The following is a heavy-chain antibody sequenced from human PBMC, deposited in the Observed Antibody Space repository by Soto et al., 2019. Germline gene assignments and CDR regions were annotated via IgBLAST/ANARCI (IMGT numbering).Heavy chain of an antibody. J-gene: IGHJ4*02. CDR1: GYSFTNYY. Sequence: QVQLVQSGAEVKKPGASVKVSCKTSGYSFTNYYLHWVRQAPGQGLEWMGLINPSGISTSYAQKSQGRVTMTSDTSTSTVYLDLSSLRSEDTAVYYCARSANVVVAASSPVYFDYWGQGTVVNVSS. V-gene: IGHV1-46*01. CDR2: INPSGIST. CDR3: ARSANVVVAASSPVYFDY. D-gene: IGHD2-15*01.